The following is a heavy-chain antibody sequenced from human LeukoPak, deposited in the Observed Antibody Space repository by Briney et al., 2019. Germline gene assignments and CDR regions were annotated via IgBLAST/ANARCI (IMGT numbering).Heavy chain of an antibody. V-gene: IGHV3-48*03. CDR2: ISSSGSTL. Sequence: GMSLRLSCAGCGFTFSSYELNWVRQAPGKGLEWISYISSSGSTLYYADSVKGRFTIYRDDAKNSLYLQMNSLRGDDRAVYYCAGERGGYGFYWGQGTLVTVPS. CDR3: AGERGGYGFY. D-gene: IGHD5-12*01. J-gene: IGHJ4*02. CDR1: GFTFSSYE.